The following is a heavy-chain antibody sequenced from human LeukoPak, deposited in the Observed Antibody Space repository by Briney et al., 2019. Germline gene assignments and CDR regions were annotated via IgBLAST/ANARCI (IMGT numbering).Heavy chain of an antibody. CDR2: IYYSGST. Sequence: SSETLSLTCTVSGGSISSSSYYWGWIRQPPGKGLEWIGSIYYSGSTYYNPSLKSRVTISVDTSKNQFSLKLSSVTAADTAVYYCARAKRGFEREQWLGYWGQGTLVTVSS. CDR3: ARAKRGFEREQWLGY. D-gene: IGHD6-19*01. CDR1: GGSISSSSYY. J-gene: IGHJ4*02. V-gene: IGHV4-39*07.